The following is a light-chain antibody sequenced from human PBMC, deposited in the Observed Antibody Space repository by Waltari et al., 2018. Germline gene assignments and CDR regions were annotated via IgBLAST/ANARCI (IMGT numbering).Light chain of an antibody. Sequence: QSALTQPPSASGSPGQSVTISCTGTSSDVGGYNYVCWYQPHPGKAPKLMIYGVYKRPSGVTDRCAGAKAGSTASLTGSGLQAEDEADYYCRSYAGSNNLLFGGGTKLTVL. CDR2: GVY. CDR3: RSYAGSNNLL. V-gene: IGLV2-8*01. CDR1: SSDVGGYNY. J-gene: IGLJ2*01.